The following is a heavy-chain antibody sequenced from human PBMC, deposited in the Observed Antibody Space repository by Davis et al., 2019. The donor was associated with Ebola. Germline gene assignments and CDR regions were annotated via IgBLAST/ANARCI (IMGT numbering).Heavy chain of an antibody. J-gene: IGHJ5*02. D-gene: IGHD3-3*01. CDR2: IKQDGSEK. CDR1: GFTFSSYW. CDR3: ARGAIFGVVIT. V-gene: IGHV3-7*04. Sequence: GGSLRLSCAASGFTFSSYWMSWVRQAPGKGLEWVANIKQDGSEKYYVDSVKGRFTISRDNAKNTLYLQMNSLRAEDTAVYYCARGAIFGVVITWGQGTLVTVSS.